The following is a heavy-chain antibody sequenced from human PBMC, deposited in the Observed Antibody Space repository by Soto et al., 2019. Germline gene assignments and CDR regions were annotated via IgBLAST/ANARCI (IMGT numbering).Heavy chain of an antibody. J-gene: IGHJ5*02. CDR2: SA. V-gene: IGHV1-69*01. Sequence: QVQLVQSGAEVKKPGSSVKVSCKASGGTFSIYTISWVRQAPGQGLEWMGGSANSAQKFQGRLTVTADESTSTVYLELSSLTSEDTAVYYCAREGPPDIAWFAPWGQEPWSVSPQ. D-gene: IGHD2-15*01. CDR1: GGTFSIYT. CDR3: AREGPPDIAWFAP.